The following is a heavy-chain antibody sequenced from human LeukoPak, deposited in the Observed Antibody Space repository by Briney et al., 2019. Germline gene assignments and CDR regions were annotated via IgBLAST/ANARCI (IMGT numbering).Heavy chain of an antibody. J-gene: IGHJ4*02. Sequence: GGSLRLSCAASGFTFSSYWMTWVRQAPGKGLEWVANIDQDGNEKYYVDSVRGRFTISRDNAKNSLYLQMDSLRGEDTAVYYCARGDAFSGDYWGQGTLVTVSS. CDR1: GFTFSSYW. D-gene: IGHD5-24*01. CDR2: IDQDGNEK. V-gene: IGHV3-7*04. CDR3: ARGDAFSGDY.